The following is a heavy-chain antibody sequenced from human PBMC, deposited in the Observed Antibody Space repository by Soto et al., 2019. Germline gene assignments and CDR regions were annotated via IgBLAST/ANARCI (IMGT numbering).Heavy chain of an antibody. CDR1: GGTFSSYA. Sequence: SVKVSCKASGGTFSSYAISWVRQAPGQGLEWMGGIIPIFGTANYAQKFQGRVTITADESTSTAYMELSSLRSEDTAVYYCARGAERQPYYYDSRDYYYYGMDVWVQGTTVTVSS. CDR2: IIPIFGTA. V-gene: IGHV1-69*13. D-gene: IGHD3-22*01. J-gene: IGHJ6*02. CDR3: ARGAERQPYYYDSRDYYYYGMDV.